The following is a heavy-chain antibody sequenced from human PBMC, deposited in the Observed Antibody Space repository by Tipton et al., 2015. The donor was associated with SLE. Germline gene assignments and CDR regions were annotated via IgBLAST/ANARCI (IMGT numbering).Heavy chain of an antibody. Sequence: SLRLSCAASGFTFSRYSMNWVRQAPGKGLEWVSYISSSSSTIYFADSVKGRFTISRDNAKKSLFLQMNSLSPEDTAVYYCARLVSGGNWFDPWGQGTLVTFSS. J-gene: IGHJ5*02. V-gene: IGHV3-48*01. CDR2: ISSSSSTI. CDR1: GFTFSRYS. D-gene: IGHD3-10*01. CDR3: ARLVSGGNWFDP.